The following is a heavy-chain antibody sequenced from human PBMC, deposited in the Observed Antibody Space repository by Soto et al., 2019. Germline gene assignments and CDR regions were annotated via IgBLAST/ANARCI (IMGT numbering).Heavy chain of an antibody. D-gene: IGHD6-25*01. CDR2: ISGSGGST. CDR1: GFTFSSYA. J-gene: IGHJ4*02. CDR3: AKDSRFIAAAGNYFSY. V-gene: IGHV3-23*01. Sequence: GGSLRLSCAASGFTFSSYAMSWVRQAPGKGLEWVSAISGSGGSTYYADSVKGRFTISRDNSKNTLYLQMNSLRAEDTAVYYCAKDSRFIAAAGNYFSYWGRGSLVPVSS.